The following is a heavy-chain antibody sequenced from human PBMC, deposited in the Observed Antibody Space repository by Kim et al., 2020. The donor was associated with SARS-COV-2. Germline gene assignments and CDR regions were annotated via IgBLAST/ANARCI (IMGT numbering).Heavy chain of an antibody. CDR3: GRGGGSGAYLVAF. CDR2: MSHDGSNI. D-gene: IGHD1-26*01. CDR1: QFTFSSYS. J-gene: IGHJ4*02. Sequence: GGSLRLSCTASQFTFSSYSMHWGRQAPGKGLEWVALMSHDGSNIQYTDSVKDRFTISRDNSQNTLYLQMNSLRIEDTGVYYCGRGGGSGAYLVAFWGQGTLVTVSS. V-gene: IGHV3-30*04.